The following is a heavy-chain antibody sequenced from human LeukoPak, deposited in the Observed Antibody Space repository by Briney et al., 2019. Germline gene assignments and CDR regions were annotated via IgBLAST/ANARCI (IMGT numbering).Heavy chain of an antibody. CDR1: GFTFSSYG. CDR3: ANMADSSRRTWGDY. D-gene: IGHD6-13*01. J-gene: IGHJ4*02. CDR2: MRYDESNK. V-gene: IGHV3-30*02. Sequence: PGGSLTLSCAVSGFTFSSYGKHWVRHAQGPGLEWVAFMRYDESNKSYADSVKGRFTISRANSTNTQYLQMLSLVAEDAAVYYCANMADSSRRTWGDYWGPGNLVTLSS.